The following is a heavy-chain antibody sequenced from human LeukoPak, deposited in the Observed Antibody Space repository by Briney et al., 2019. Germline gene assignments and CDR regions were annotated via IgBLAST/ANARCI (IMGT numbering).Heavy chain of an antibody. Sequence: EASVKVSCKASGYTFTSYGISWVRQAPGQGLEWMGWISAYNGNTNYAQKLQGRVTMTTDTSTSTAYMELRSLRSDDTAVYYCARAPPAAMVIRQLDYWGQGTLVTVSS. J-gene: IGHJ4*02. V-gene: IGHV1-18*01. CDR3: ARAPPAAMVIRQLDY. D-gene: IGHD5-18*01. CDR2: ISAYNGNT. CDR1: GYTFTSYG.